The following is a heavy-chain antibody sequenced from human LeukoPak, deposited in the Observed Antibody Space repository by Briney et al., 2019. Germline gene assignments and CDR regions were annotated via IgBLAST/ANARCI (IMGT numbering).Heavy chain of an antibody. J-gene: IGHJ6*03. CDR2: INHSGST. CDR3: ATGGRGPAALGWYYYYYMDV. CDR1: GGSFSGYY. V-gene: IGHV4-34*01. D-gene: IGHD2-2*01. Sequence: SETLSLTCAVYGGSFSGYYWSWIRQPPGKGLEWIGEINHSGSTNYNPSLKSRVTISVDTSKNQFSLKLSSVTAADTAVYYCATGGRGPAALGWYYYYYMDVWGKGTTVTVSS.